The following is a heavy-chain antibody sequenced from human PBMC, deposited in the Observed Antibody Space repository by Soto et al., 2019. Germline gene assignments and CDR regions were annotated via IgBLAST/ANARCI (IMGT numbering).Heavy chain of an antibody. CDR2: VNTYNGNP. CDR3: ARDSQYSTSWQRFDS. CDR1: GYTFTNYA. V-gene: IGHV1-18*01. J-gene: IGHJ4*02. D-gene: IGHD6-13*01. Sequence: QVQLVQSGGELKKPGASVKVSCKASGYTFTNYAISWVRQAPGRGLEWMGWVNTYNGNPNYAQIFQGRVTMTTDTSTGTAYMELRSLKSDGSALYYCARDSQYSTSWQRFDSWGQGTLVTVSS.